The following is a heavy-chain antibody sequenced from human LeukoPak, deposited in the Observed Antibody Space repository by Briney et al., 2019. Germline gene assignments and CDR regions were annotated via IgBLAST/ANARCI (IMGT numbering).Heavy chain of an antibody. Sequence: ASVKASCKPSGYTFTSYAMNWVRQPPGQGLEWMGWINTNTGNPTYAQGFTGRFVFYLDHSVSTAYLQISSLKAEDTDVYYCARDGDVDTAMANFYGMDVWGQGTTVTVSS. J-gene: IGHJ6*02. D-gene: IGHD5-18*01. CDR3: ARDGDVDTAMANFYGMDV. CDR1: GYTFTSYA. CDR2: INTNTGNP. V-gene: IGHV7-4-1*02.